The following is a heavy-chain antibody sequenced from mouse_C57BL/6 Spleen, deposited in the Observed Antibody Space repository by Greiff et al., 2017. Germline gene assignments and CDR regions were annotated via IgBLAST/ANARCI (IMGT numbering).Heavy chain of an antibody. CDR3: ARAYGLYYAMDY. D-gene: IGHD1-1*01. CDR2: ISSGSSTI. J-gene: IGHJ4*01. CDR1: GFTFSDYG. V-gene: IGHV5-17*01. Sequence: DVHLVESGGGLVKPGGSLKLSCAASGFTFSDYGMHWVRQAPEKGLEWVAYISSGSSTIYYADTVKGRFTISRDNAKNTLFLQMTSLRSEDTAMDYCARAYGLYYAMDYWGQGTSVTVSS.